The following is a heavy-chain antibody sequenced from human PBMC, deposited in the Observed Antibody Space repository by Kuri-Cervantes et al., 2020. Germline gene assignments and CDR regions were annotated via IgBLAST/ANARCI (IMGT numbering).Heavy chain of an antibody. Sequence: GSLRLSCTVSGDSISSGYYWGWIRQPPGKGLEWIGSIYHSGSTYYNPSPKSRVTISVDTSKNQFSLKLSSVTAADTAVYYCARVTVTTIASFDYWGQGTLVTVSS. J-gene: IGHJ4*02. CDR2: IYHSGST. V-gene: IGHV4-38-2*02. CDR3: ARVTVTTIASFDY. CDR1: GDSISSGYY. D-gene: IGHD4-17*01.